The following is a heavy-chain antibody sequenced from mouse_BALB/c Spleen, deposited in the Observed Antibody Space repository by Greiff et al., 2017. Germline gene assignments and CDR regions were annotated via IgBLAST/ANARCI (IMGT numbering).Heavy chain of an antibody. CDR2: ISYSGST. V-gene: IGHV3-2*02. CDR1: GYSITSDYA. Sequence: EVHLVESGPGLVKPSQSLSLTCTVTGYSITSDYAWNWIRQFPGNKLEWMGYISYSGSTSYNPSLKSRISITRDTSKNQFFLQLNSVTTEDTATYYCARGYGSDYWGQGTTLTVSS. CDR3: ARGYGSDY. D-gene: IGHD1-1*01. J-gene: IGHJ2*01.